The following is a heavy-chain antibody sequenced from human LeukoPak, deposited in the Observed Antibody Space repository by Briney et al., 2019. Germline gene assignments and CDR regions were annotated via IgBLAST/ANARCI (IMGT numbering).Heavy chain of an antibody. D-gene: IGHD6-13*01. CDR3: ATGIAAAGGAFDY. V-gene: IGHV1-24*01. CDR1: GYTLTELS. Sequence: ASVKVSCKVSGYTLTELSMHWVRQAPGKGLEWMGGFDPEDGETIYAQKFQGRVTTTEDTSTDTAYMELSSLRSEDTAVYYCATGIAAAGGAFDYWGQGTLVTVSS. CDR2: FDPEDGET. J-gene: IGHJ4*02.